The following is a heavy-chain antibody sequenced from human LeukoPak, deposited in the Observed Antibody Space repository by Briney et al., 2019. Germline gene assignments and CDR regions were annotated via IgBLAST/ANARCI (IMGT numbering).Heavy chain of an antibody. D-gene: IGHD4-11*01. CDR1: GFTFDDYT. CDR3: ATLWMTTADY. V-gene: IGHV3-43*01. J-gene: IGHJ4*02. CDR2: ISWDGGST. Sequence: GGSLRLPCAASGFTFDDYTMHWVRQAPGKGLEWVSLISWDGGSTYYADSVKGRFTISRDNSKNSLYLQMNSLRTEDTALYYCATLWMTTADYWGQGTLVTVSS.